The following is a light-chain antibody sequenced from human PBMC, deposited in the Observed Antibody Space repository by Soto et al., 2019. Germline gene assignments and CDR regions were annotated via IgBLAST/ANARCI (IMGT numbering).Light chain of an antibody. CDR1: QSVGGY. V-gene: IGKV3-11*01. CDR2: DAS. Sequence: ETVMTQSPCTLSVSLGERATLSCRASQSVGGYLAWYQQKRGQAPRLLIYDASNRAAGIPARFSASGTGTDFTLTISDVQPEDFAVYYCHQRQSWPRTFGQGTKVDIK. CDR3: HQRQSWPRT. J-gene: IGKJ1*01.